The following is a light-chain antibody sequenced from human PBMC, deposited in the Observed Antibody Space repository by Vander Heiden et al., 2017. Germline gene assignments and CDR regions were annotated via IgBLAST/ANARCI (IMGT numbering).Light chain of an antibody. V-gene: IGKV1-8*01. CDR3: QQYYDYPRT. CDR1: QSVSGH. CDR2: ATS. Sequence: AIRMTQSPSSISASTGDSVTFSCRANQSVSGHLAWYQQKVREAPKLLISATSTLQPGVPPRFSGSGSGTDFTLSITCLQSEDFATYYCQQYYDYPRTFGRGTKVEI. J-gene: IGKJ4*02.